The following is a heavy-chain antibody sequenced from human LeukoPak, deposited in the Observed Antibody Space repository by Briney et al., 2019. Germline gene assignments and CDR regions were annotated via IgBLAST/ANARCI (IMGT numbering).Heavy chain of an antibody. CDR1: GGSISSGDYY. CDR3: ARAYLELRAAYYYGMDV. D-gene: IGHD1-7*01. CDR2: IYYSGST. Sequence: SQTLSLTCTVSGGSISSGDYYWSWIRQHPGKGLEWIGYIYYSGSTCYNPSLKSRATISLDTSKKQFSLKLSSVTAADTAVYYCARAYLELRAAYYYGMDVWGQGTTVTVSS. V-gene: IGHV4-31*03. J-gene: IGHJ6*02.